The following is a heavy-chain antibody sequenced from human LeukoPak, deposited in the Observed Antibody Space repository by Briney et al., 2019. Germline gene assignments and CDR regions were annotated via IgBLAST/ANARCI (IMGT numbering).Heavy chain of an antibody. CDR2: IYYNGDT. D-gene: IGHD6-19*01. CDR3: ANQIAVARRGFWDYYYMDV. Sequence: SETLSLTCTVSSDSISSSYWSWIRQPPGKGLEWIGYIYYNGDTNYNPSLKSRVTISGDTSQNQFSLKLRSVTAADTAVYYCANQIAVARRGFWDYYYMDVWGKGTTVTISS. V-gene: IGHV4-59*01. J-gene: IGHJ6*03. CDR1: SDSISSSY.